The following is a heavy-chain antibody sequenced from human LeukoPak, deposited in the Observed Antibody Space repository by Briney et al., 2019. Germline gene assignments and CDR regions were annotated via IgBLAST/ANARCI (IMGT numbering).Heavy chain of an antibody. CDR2: INHSGST. V-gene: IGHV4-34*01. CDR1: GGSFSGYY. D-gene: IGHD1-7*01. Sequence: ASETLSLTCAVYGGSFSGYYWSWIRQPPGKGLEWIGEINHSGSTNYNPSLKSRVTISVDTSKNQFSLKLSSVTAADTAVYYCARERLCNWNYHAFYWGQGTLVTVSS. CDR3: ARERLCNWNYHAFY. J-gene: IGHJ4*02.